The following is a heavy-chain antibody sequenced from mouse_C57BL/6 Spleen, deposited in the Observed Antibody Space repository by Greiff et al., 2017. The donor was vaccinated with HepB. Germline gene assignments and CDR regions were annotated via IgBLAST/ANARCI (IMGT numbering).Heavy chain of an antibody. CDR1: GYTFTSYW. D-gene: IGHD1-1*01. V-gene: IGHV1-72*01. Sequence: QVQLQQPGAELVKPGASVKLSCKASGYTFTSYWMHWVKQRPGRGLEWIGRIDPNSGGTKYNEKFKSKATLTVDKPSSTAYMQLSSLTSEDSAVYYCAREESTTVVALRDYYAMDYWGQGTSVTVSS. CDR3: AREESTTVVALRDYYAMDY. J-gene: IGHJ4*01. CDR2: IDPNSGGT.